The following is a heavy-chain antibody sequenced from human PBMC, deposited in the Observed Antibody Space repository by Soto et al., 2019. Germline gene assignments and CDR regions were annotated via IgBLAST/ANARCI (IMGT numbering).Heavy chain of an antibody. CDR1: GFTVSSNY. CDR3: ARDRYSYYDFWSGSLPYYYYGMDV. V-gene: IGHV3-66*01. J-gene: IGHJ6*02. D-gene: IGHD3-3*01. Sequence: GGSLRLSCAASGFTVSSNYMGWVRQAPGKGLEWVSVINSGGGTYYADSVKGRFTISRDNAKNSLYLQMNSLRAEDTAVYYCARDRYSYYDFWSGSLPYYYYGMDVWGQGTTVTVSS. CDR2: INSGGGT.